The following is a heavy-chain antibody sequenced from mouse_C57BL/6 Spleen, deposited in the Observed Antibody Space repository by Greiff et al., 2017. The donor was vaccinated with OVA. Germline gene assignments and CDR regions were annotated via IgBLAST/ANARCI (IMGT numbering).Heavy chain of an antibody. Sequence: VQLKQPGAELVRPGTSVKLSCKASGYTFTSYWMHWVKQRPGQGLEWIGVIDPSDSYTNYNQKFKGKATLTVDTSSSTAYMQLSSLTSEDSAVYYCARTYYYGSSSHFDYWGQGTTLTVSS. CDR3: ARTYYYGSSSHFDY. V-gene: IGHV1-59*01. J-gene: IGHJ2*01. CDR1: GYTFTSYW. CDR2: IDPSDSYT. D-gene: IGHD1-1*01.